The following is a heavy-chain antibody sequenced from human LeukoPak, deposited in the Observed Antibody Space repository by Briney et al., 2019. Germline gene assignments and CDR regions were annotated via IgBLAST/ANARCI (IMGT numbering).Heavy chain of an antibody. V-gene: IGHV3-48*01. J-gene: IGHJ4*02. Sequence: GGSLRLSCAASGFTFSSYSMNWVRQAPGKGLEWVSYISSSSSTIYYADSVKGRFTISRDNAKNSLYLQMNSLRAEDTAVYYCATSIWFGEYYFDYWGQGTLVTVSS. CDR3: ATSIWFGEYYFDY. CDR2: ISSSSSTI. D-gene: IGHD3-10*01. CDR1: GFTFSSYS.